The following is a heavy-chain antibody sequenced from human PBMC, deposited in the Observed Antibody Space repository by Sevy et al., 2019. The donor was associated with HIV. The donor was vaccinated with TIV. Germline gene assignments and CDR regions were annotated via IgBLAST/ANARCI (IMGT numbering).Heavy chain of an antibody. CDR2: IKTDGSNR. CDR1: GFTFSNYW. Sequence: GGSLRLSCAASGFTFSNYWMHWVRQAPGKGLVWVSRIKTDGSNRDSADSVKGRFFISRDNAKNLRYLQMNSLRAEDTAVYYCAREGDTVLVPTAVDAFDFWGQGTMVTVSS. CDR3: AREGDTVLVPTAVDAFDF. D-gene: IGHD2-2*01. V-gene: IGHV3-74*01. J-gene: IGHJ3*01.